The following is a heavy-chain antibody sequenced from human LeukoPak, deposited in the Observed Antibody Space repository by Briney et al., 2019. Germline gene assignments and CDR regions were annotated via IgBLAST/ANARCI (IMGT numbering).Heavy chain of an antibody. CDR2: IWSDGSNK. CDR1: GFTSRTYW. J-gene: IGHJ5*02. CDR3: ARDSLGTSSGWFDP. Sequence: GGSLRLSCAASGFTSRTYWMHWVRQAPGKGLEWVAVIWSDGSNKYCADSVKGRFTISRDNSKNTLYLQMNSLRAEDTAVYYCARDSLGTSSGWFDPWGQGTLVTVSS. D-gene: IGHD6-19*01. V-gene: IGHV3-33*08.